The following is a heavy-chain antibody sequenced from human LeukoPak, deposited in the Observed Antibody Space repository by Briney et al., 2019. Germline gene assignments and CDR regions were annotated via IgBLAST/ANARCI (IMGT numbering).Heavy chain of an antibody. D-gene: IGHD1-26*01. CDR2: MNPNSGNT. CDR3: AREGVSGSYLGY. V-gene: IGHV1-8*03. J-gene: IGHJ4*02. Sequence: ASVKVSCKASGYTFISYDINWVRQVTGQGLEWMGWMNPNSGNTGYAQKFQGRVTITRNTSISTAFMELSSLRSEDAAVYYCAREGVSGSYLGYWGQGTLVTVSS. CDR1: GYTFISYD.